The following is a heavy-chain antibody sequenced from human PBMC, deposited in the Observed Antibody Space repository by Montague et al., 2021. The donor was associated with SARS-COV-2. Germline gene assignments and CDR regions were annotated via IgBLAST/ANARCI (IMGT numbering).Heavy chain of an antibody. CDR1: GYSISSGFY. D-gene: IGHD3-10*01. CDR2: SNHSGST. CDR3: ARDCYDYGSGSYQRWFDP. Sequence: SETLSLTCTVSGYSISSGFYWGCIRQPPGKGLEWIGSSNHSGSTYYNPSPKSRVTISVDTSKNQFSLELSSVTAADTAVYYCARDCYDYGSGSYQRWFDPWGQGTLVTVSS. V-gene: IGHV4-38-2*02. J-gene: IGHJ5*02.